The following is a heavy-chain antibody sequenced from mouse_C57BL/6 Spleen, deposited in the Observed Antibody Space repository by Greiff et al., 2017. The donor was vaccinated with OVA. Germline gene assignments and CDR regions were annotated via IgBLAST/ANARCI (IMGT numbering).Heavy chain of an antibody. CDR2: INPNNGGT. CDR1: GYTFTDYY. J-gene: IGHJ1*03. D-gene: IGHD2-1*01. Sequence: VQLKQSGPELVKPGASVKISCKASGYTFTDYYMNWVKQSHGKSLEWIGDINPNNGGTSYNQKFKGKATLTVDKSSSTAYMELRSLTSEDSAVYYCARRGNYGYFDVWGTGTTVTVSS. V-gene: IGHV1-26*01. CDR3: ARRGNYGYFDV.